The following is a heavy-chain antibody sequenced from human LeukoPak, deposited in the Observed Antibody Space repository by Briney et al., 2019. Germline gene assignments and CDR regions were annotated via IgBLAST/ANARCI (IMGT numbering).Heavy chain of an antibody. V-gene: IGHV3-23*01. Sequence: ETLSLTCAVSGYLLSNGYYWGWVRLPPGKGLEWVSVISGSGGSTYYADSVKGRFTISRDNSKNTLYLQMNSLRAEDTAVYYCARDRGYDFDWFDPWGQGTLVTVSS. D-gene: IGHD5-12*01. J-gene: IGHJ5*02. CDR2: ISGSGGST. CDR1: GYLLSNGYY. CDR3: ARDRGYDFDWFDP.